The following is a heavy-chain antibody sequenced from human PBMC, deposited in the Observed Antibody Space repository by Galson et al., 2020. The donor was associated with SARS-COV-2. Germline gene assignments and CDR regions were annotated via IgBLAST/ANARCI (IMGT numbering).Heavy chain of an antibody. CDR2: TNPNDDNT. D-gene: IGHD2-15*01. CDR1: GYIFTSYD. J-gene: IGHJ6*03. V-gene: IGHV1-8*03. CDR3: ARNGRDGLYMDV. Sequence: ASVKVSCKASGYIFTSYDIHWVRQATGQGLEWLGWTNPNDDNTGFSHKFQGRLTITRDTSISTAYMELSGLRSEDTAVYYCARNGRDGLYMDVWGKGTTVIISS.